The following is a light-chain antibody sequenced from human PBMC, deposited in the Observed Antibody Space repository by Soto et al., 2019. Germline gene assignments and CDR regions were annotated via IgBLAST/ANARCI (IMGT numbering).Light chain of an antibody. Sequence: EIVLTQSPGTLSLSPGARATLSCRASQSVDTTYLAWYHQKPGQAPRLLIYAASTRAAGIPDRFSGSGSGTDFTLTISSLDPEDFGAYYCQQYDTSPPLYTFGQGTKLEIK. J-gene: IGKJ2*01. CDR3: QQYDTSPPLYT. V-gene: IGKV3-20*01. CDR1: QSVDTTY. CDR2: AAS.